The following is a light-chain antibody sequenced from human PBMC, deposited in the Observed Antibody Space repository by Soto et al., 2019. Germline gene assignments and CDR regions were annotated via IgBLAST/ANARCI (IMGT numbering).Light chain of an antibody. CDR3: QQYGSSPPKT. J-gene: IGKJ2*01. Sequence: EIVLTQSPGTLSLSPGERATLSCRASQSVSSSYLAWYQQKPGQAPRLLIYGASSRATGIPDRFSGSGSGTDFTLTISRLEPEELAGYYCQQYGSSPPKTFGQGTKLEIK. CDR1: QSVSSSY. V-gene: IGKV3-20*01. CDR2: GAS.